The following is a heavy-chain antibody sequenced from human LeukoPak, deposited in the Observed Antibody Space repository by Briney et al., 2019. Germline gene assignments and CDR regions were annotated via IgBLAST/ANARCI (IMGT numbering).Heavy chain of an antibody. CDR2: ISGTGGTI. CDR3: AREMTIITYSFDS. Sequence: GGSLRLSCAPSGFTFSNYAMSWVRQAPGKGLEWVSAISGTGGTIHYADSVRGRFIISRDNSKNTLYLQMNSLRAEDTAVYYCAREMTIITYSFDSWGQGTLVTVSS. V-gene: IGHV3-23*01. D-gene: IGHD5-24*01. CDR1: GFTFSNYA. J-gene: IGHJ4*02.